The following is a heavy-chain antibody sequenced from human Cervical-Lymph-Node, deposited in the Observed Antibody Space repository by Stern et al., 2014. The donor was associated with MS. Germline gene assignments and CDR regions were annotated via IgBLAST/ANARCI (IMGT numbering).Heavy chain of an antibody. CDR1: GYIFTNYA. CDR2: INTNTGTP. CDR3: ARVWSRYGDYGMDV. D-gene: IGHD4-17*01. V-gene: IGHV7-4-1*02. J-gene: IGHJ6*02. Sequence: QVQLVQSGSELKKPGASVKVSCKASGYIFTNYAMNWVRQAPGQGLEWMGWINTNTGTPAYAQGFTGRFVFSLDTSVSTAYLQISSLKAEDTAVYYCARVWSRYGDYGMDVWGQGTTVTVSS.